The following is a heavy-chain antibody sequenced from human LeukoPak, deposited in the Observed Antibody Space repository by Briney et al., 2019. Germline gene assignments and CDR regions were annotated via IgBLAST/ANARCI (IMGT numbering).Heavy chain of an antibody. Sequence: SETLSLTCALSGGSISSGGYYWSWIRQPPGKGLEWIGYIYHSGSTYYNPSLKSRVTISVDRSKNQFSLKLSSVTAADTAVYYCARVGGATGAFDIWGQGTMVTVSS. CDR3: ARVGGATGAFDI. CDR1: GGSISSGGYY. J-gene: IGHJ3*02. V-gene: IGHV4-30-2*01. D-gene: IGHD1-26*01. CDR2: IYHSGST.